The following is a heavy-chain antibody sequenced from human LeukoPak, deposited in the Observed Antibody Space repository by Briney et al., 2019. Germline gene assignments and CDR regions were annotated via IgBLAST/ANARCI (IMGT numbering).Heavy chain of an antibody. J-gene: IGHJ3*02. D-gene: IGHD3-3*01. CDR2: ISNSGEST. Sequence: GGSLRLSCAASGFTFSGYAMNWVRQAPGKGLEWVSSISNSGESTYYADSVKGRFTISRDNSKNTLYLQMNSLRVEDTAVYYCAKSEWLSARNAFDTWGQGTMVTVSS. V-gene: IGHV3-23*01. CDR1: GFTFSGYA. CDR3: AKSEWLSARNAFDT.